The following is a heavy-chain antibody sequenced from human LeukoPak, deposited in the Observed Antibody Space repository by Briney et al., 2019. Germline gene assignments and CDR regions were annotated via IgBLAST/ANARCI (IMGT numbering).Heavy chain of an antibody. J-gene: IGHJ6*03. Sequence: GGSLRLSCAASGFTFSDYYMSWIRQAPGKGLEWVSYISSSGSTIYYADSVKGRFTISRDNAKNSLYLQMNSLRAEDTAVYYCARDGAETGELYSFYYLDVWGEGTTVTVSS. CDR3: ARDGAETGELYSFYYLDV. CDR2: ISSSGSTI. CDR1: GFTFSDYY. D-gene: IGHD1-1*01. V-gene: IGHV3-11*04.